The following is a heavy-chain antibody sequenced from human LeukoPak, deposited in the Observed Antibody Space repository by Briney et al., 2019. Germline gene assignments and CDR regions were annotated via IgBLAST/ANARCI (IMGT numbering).Heavy chain of an antibody. CDR2: IYYSGST. J-gene: IGHJ4*02. CDR1: GGSISSGGYY. D-gene: IGHD3-16*02. Sequence: SETLSLTCTVSGGSISSGGYYWSWIRQHPGKGLEWIGYIYYSGSTYYNPSLKSRVTISVDTSKNQFSLKLSSVTAADTAVYYCARGWGGGLGELSSIYYFDYWGQGTLVTVSS. CDR3: ARGWGGGLGELSSIYYFDY. V-gene: IGHV4-31*03.